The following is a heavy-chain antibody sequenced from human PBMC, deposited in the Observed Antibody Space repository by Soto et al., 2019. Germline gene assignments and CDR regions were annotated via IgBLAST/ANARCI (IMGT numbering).Heavy chain of an antibody. D-gene: IGHD2-8*01. Sequence: EVQLVESVGGLVQPGGSLRLSCAASGFTFNTYWMSWVRQAPGKGLEWVANIKPDGSATDYVDSVKGRFTISRDNANNSLFLQMNSLRAEDTAVYYCARNGRWGHGTFVTVSS. V-gene: IGHV3-7*05. CDR1: GFTFNTYW. J-gene: IGHJ4*01. CDR3: ARNGR. CDR2: IKPDGSAT.